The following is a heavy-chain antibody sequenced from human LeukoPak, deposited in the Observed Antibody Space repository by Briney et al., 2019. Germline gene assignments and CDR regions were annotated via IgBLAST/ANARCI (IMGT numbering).Heavy chain of an antibody. Sequence: GGSLRLSCAASGFTFTNDFMTWVRQAPGKGLEWVSTISGSGGTTYYADSVKGRFTISRDNAKNSLYLQMNSLRAEDTAVYYCARDRSIDAFDIWGQGTMVTVSS. CDR1: GFTFTNDF. J-gene: IGHJ3*02. V-gene: IGHV3-48*01. CDR3: ARDRSIDAFDI. CDR2: ISGSGGTT.